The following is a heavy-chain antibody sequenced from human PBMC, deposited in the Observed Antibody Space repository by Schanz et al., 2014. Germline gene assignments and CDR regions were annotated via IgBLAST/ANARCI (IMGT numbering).Heavy chain of an antibody. J-gene: IGHJ5*01. CDR1: GFTFSAYA. V-gene: IGHV3-23*04. Sequence: EQLVESGGGLVKPGGSLRLSCAASGFTFSAYAMTWVRQIPGKGLEWVSAISASGGTTYYADSVKGRFTISRDNSKNTLYLQMNSLRAEDTAVYYCAKTPREYCNYDNCPNWFDSWGQGTLVTASS. CDR3: AKTPREYCNYDNCPNWFDS. D-gene: IGHD2-15*01. CDR2: ISASGGTT.